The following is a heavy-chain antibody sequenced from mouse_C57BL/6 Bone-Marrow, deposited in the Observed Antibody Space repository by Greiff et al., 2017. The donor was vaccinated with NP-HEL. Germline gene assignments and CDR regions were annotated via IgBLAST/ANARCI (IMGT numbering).Heavy chain of an antibody. CDR1: GYTFTTYP. J-gene: IGHJ1*03. CDR2: FHPYNDDT. CDR3: ARGVITTVVATHWYFDV. V-gene: IGHV1-47*01. Sequence: VQLKQSGAELVKPGASVKMSCKASGYTFTTYPIEWMKQNHGKSLEWIGNFHPYNDDTKYNEKFKGKATLTVEKSSSTVYLELSRLTSDDSAVYYCARGVITTVVATHWYFDVWGTGTTVTVSS. D-gene: IGHD1-1*01.